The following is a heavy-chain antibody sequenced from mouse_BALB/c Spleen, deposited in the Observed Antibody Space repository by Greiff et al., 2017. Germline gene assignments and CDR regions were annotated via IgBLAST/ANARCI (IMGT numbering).Heavy chain of an antibody. CDR2: ISYSGST. CDR3: ARYRDDYGGFAY. Sequence: EVKLVESGPSLVKPSQTLSLTCSVTGDSITSGYWNWIRKFPGNKLEYMGYISYSGSTYYNPSLKSRISITRDTSKNQYYLQLNSVTTEDTATYYCARYRDDYGGFAYWGQGTLVTVSA. V-gene: IGHV3-8*02. CDR1: GDSITSGY. D-gene: IGHD2-4*01. J-gene: IGHJ3*01.